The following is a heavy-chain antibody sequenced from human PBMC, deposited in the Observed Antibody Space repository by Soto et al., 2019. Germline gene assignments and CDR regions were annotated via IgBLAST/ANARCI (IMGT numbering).Heavy chain of an antibody. J-gene: IGHJ6*01. CDR1: GFTFDDYA. CDR3: AKDFSGGYYYYYGMDV. V-gene: IGHV3-9*01. CDR2: ISWNSGSI. D-gene: IGHD3-16*01. Sequence: EVQLVESGGGLVQPGRSLRLSCAASGFTFDDYAMHWVRQAPGKGLEWVSGISWNSGSIGYADSVKGRFTISRDNAKNSLYLQMNSLRAEDTALYYCAKDFSGGYYYYYGMDVW.